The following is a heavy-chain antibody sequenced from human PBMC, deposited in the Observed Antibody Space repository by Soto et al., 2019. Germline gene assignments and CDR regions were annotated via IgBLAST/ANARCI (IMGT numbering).Heavy chain of an antibody. J-gene: IGHJ4*02. CDR3: ARDAGYSNSDY. V-gene: IGHV1-46*01. D-gene: IGHD4-4*01. CDR2: INPSGGST. CDR1: GYTFTSYY. Sequence: RASVKVSCKASGYTFTSYYMHWVRQAPGQGLEWMGIINPSGGSTSYAQKFQGRVTMTTDTSTSTAYMELRSLRSDDTAVYYCARDAGYSNSDYWGQGTLVTVSS.